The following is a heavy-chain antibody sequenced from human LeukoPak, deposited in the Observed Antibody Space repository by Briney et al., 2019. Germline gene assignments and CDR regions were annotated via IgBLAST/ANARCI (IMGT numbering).Heavy chain of an antibody. D-gene: IGHD6-6*01. CDR3: AKESDARPSMCMDV. CDR2: ISGSGGST. Sequence: GGSLRLSCAASGFTLSSYAMSWVRQAPGKGLEWVSAISGSGGSTYYADSVKGRFTISRDNSKNTLYLQMNSLRAEDTAVYYCAKESDARPSMCMDVWGKGTTVTVSS. V-gene: IGHV3-23*01. CDR1: GFTLSSYA. J-gene: IGHJ6*03.